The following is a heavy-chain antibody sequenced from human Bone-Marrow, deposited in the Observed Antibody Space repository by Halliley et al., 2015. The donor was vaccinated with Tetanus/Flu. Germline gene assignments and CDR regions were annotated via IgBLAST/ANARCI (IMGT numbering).Heavy chain of an antibody. V-gene: IGHV3-21*01. CDR2: ISTTSLYI. J-gene: IGHJ3*01. D-gene: IGHD1-26*01. CDR3: VRDRRSGSYSDGDGFDF. Sequence: SLRLSCAASGFTFSSYSMNWVRQAPGKGLEWVSSISTTSLYINYADSVKGRFTISRDDAKNSLYLQMNTLRADDTAVYFCVRDRRSGSYSDGDGFDFWGQGTVVTVSS. CDR1: GFTFSSYS.